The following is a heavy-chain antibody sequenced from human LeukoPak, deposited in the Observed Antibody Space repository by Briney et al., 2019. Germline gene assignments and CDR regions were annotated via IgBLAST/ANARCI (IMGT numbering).Heavy chain of an antibody. D-gene: IGHD2-2*02. CDR2: MNPNSGNT. V-gene: IGHV1-8*01. J-gene: IGHJ4*02. CDR3: ARGPRAGYCSTTSCYISY. CDR1: GYTFTSYD. Sequence: ASVKVSCKASGYTFTSYDINWVRQATGQGLEWMGWMNPNSGNTGYAQKFQGRVTMTRNTAISTAYMELSSLRSEDTAVYYCARGPRAGYCSTTSCYISYWGQGTLVTVSS.